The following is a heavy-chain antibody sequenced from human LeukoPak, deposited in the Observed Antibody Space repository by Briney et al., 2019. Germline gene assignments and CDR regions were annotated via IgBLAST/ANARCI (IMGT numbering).Heavy chain of an antibody. D-gene: IGHD3-10*01. V-gene: IGHV4-39*07. CDR1: GGSISSSSYY. Sequence: SETLSLTCTVSGGSISSSSYYWGWIRQPPGKGLEWIGEINHSGSTNYNPSLKSRVTISVDTSKNQFSLKLSSVTAADTAVYYCARVTTMVRGVIRMDVWGKGTTVTVSS. J-gene: IGHJ6*03. CDR2: INHSGST. CDR3: ARVTTMVRGVIRMDV.